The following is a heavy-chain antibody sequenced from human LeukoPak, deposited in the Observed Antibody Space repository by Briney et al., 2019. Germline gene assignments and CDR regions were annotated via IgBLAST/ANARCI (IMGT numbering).Heavy chain of an antibody. CDR1: EFTFSEYS. V-gene: IGHV3-21*04. D-gene: IGHD6-13*01. CDR3: AKEGYSSSWYYFDY. J-gene: IGHJ4*02. Sequence: GGSLRLSCAASEFTFSEYSMNWVRQAPGKGLEWVASISSTSTYIYYADSVTGRFTISGDNSKNTLYLQMNSLRAEDTAVYYCAKEGYSSSWYYFDYWGQGTLVTVSS. CDR2: ISSTSTYI.